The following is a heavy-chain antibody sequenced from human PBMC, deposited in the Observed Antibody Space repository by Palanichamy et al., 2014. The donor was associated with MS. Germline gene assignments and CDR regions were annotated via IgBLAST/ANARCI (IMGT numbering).Heavy chain of an antibody. V-gene: IGHV3-74*01. D-gene: IGHD6-13*01. CDR2: INSDGSST. Sequence: GRALVQPRGVPSRLSCAASGFTFSSYWMHWVRQAPGKGLVWVSRINSDGSSTSYADSVKGRFTISRDNAKNTLYLQMNSLRAEDTAVYYCARVWSSSWYYFDYWGQGTLVTVSS. CDR3: ARVWSSSWYYFDY. J-gene: IGHJ4*02. CDR1: GFTFSSYW.